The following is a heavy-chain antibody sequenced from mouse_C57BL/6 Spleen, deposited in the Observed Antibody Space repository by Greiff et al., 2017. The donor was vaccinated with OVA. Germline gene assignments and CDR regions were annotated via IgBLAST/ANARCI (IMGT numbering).Heavy chain of an antibody. J-gene: IGHJ3*01. V-gene: IGHV1-54*01. CDR1: GYAFTNYL. CDR3: AREFAY. Sequence: VQLQQSGAELVRPGTSVKVSCKASGYAFTNYLIEWVKQRPGQGLEWIGVINPGSGGTNYNEKFKGKATLTADKSSSTAYMQLSSLTSEDSAVYFCAREFAYWGKGTLVTVSA. CDR2: INPGSGGT.